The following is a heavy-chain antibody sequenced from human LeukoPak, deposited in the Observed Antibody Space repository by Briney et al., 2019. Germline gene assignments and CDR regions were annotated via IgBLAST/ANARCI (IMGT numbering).Heavy chain of an antibody. V-gene: IGHV3-23*01. CDR2: ISASGGST. CDR3: VREGPRGLAFDI. J-gene: IGHJ3*02. CDR1: GFTFRSHD. Sequence: PGGSLRLSCAASGFTFRSHDMSWVRQAPGKGLEWVSGISASGGSTFYADSVKGRFTISRDNSKNTLYLQMNGLRVEGTAVYYCVREGPRGLAFDIWGQGTMVTVS. D-gene: IGHD3/OR15-3a*01.